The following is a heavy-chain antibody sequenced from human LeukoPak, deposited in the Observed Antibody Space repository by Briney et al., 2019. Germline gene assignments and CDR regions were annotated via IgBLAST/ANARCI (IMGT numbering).Heavy chain of an antibody. D-gene: IGHD5-12*01. CDR3: ARARGVATPARRFDP. CDR1: GGSISSGGYY. CDR2: INHSGST. V-gene: IGHV4-39*07. J-gene: IGHJ5*02. Sequence: PSETLSLTCTVSGGSISSGGYYWSWIRQPPGKGLEWIGEINHSGSTNYNPSLKSRVTISVDTSKNQFSLKLSSVTAADTAVYYCARARGVATPARRFDPWGQGTLVTVSS.